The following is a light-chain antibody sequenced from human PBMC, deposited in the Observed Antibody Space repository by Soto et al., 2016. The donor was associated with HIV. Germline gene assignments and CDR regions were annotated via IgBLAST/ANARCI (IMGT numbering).Light chain of an antibody. Sequence: DIQMTQSPSTLSASVGDRVTIACRASQSIKTWLAWFQQKPGKAPKLLIYKASTLESGVPSRFSGSGSGTEFTLTISSLQPDDFVTYYCQQYNTYPFTFGPGTKVD. CDR3: QQYNTYPFT. CDR1: QSIKTW. V-gene: IGKV1-5*03. J-gene: IGKJ3*01. CDR2: KAS.